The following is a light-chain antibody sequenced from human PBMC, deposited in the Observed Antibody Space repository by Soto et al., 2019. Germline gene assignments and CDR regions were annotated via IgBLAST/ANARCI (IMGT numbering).Light chain of an antibody. CDR3: QQYGSSSTWT. V-gene: IGKV3-20*01. Sequence: EIVLTQSPGTLSLSPGERATLSCRASQRVSSSYLAWYQQKPGQAPRLLIYGASSRATGIPDRFSGSGSGTDFTLTISRLEPEDFAVYYWQQYGSSSTWTFGQGTKVEIK. CDR1: QRVSSSY. J-gene: IGKJ1*01. CDR2: GAS.